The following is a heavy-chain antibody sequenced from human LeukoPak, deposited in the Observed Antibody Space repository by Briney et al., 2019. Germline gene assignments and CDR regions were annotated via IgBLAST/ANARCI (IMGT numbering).Heavy chain of an antibody. J-gene: IGHJ4*02. CDR3: ASNQPSAIAALRV. D-gene: IGHD6-6*01. CDR1: GGSFSGYY. V-gene: IGHV4-34*01. Sequence: PSETLSLTCAVYGGSFSGYYWSWIRQPPGKGLEWIGEINHSGSTNYNPSLKSRVTISVDTSKNQFSLKLSSVTAADTAVYYCASNQPSAIAALRVWGQGTLVTVSS. CDR2: INHSGST.